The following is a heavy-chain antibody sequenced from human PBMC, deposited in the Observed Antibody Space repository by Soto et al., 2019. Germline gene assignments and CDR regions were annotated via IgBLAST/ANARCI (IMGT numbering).Heavy chain of an antibody. CDR1: NGSISNFY. J-gene: IGHJ5*02. Sequence: QVQLQESGPGLVKPSETLSLSCNVSNGSISNFYWNWIRHPAGKGLEWIGRIYASGSGSYNPSLRSRVTMSVDTSKNQFSLRLNSVTAADTAVYYCARSSHKESWFDPWGQGTLVTVSS. CDR3: ARSSHKESWFDP. D-gene: IGHD6-13*01. V-gene: IGHV4-4*07. CDR2: IYASGSG.